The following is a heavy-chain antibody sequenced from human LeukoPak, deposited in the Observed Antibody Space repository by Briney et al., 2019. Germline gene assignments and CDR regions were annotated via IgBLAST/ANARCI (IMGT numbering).Heavy chain of an antibody. CDR1: GGSFSGYY. CDR2: INHSGST. CDR3: ARLEYYDSSGSPYFDY. J-gene: IGHJ4*02. Sequence: SETLSLTCAVYGGSFSGYYWSWIRQPPGKGLEWIGEINHSGSTNYNPSLKSRVTISVDTSKNQFSLKLSSATAADTAVYYCARLEYYDSSGSPYFDYWGQGTLVTVSS. D-gene: IGHD3-22*01. V-gene: IGHV4-34*01.